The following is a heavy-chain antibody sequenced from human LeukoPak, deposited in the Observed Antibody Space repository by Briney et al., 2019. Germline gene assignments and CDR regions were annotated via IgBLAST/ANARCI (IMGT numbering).Heavy chain of an antibody. J-gene: IGHJ3*02. Sequence: PSETLSLTCTVSGGSISSYYWGWIRQPAGKGLEWIGRIYTSGSTNYNPSLKSRVTMSVDTSKNQFSLKLTSVTAADTAVYYCARHSAHSNTNDAFDMWGQGTLVIVSS. D-gene: IGHD6-13*01. CDR2: IYTSGST. CDR3: ARHSAHSNTNDAFDM. CDR1: GGSISSYY. V-gene: IGHV4-4*07.